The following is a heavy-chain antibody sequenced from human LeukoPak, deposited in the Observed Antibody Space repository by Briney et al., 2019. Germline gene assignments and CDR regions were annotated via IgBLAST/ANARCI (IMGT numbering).Heavy chain of an antibody. V-gene: IGHV4-39*01. CDR3: ARYAVEYRGTFFDY. Sequence: PSETLSLTCTVSGGSIRSTDHYWGWIRQPPGKGLEGIGSIYYGGGTYYNPSLKSQATISVDTSKNQFSLKLSSVTAADTAVYYCARYAVEYRGTFFDYWGQGTLVTVSS. CDR2: IYYGGGT. D-gene: IGHD1-26*01. J-gene: IGHJ4*02. CDR1: GGSIRSTDHY.